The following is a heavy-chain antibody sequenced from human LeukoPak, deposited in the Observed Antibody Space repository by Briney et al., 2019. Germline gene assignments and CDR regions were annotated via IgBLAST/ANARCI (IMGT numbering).Heavy chain of an antibody. Sequence: GGSLRLSCAASGFTFSSYAMHWVRQAPGKGLEWVAVISYDGSNKYYADSVKGRFTISRDNSKNTLYLQMNSLRAEDTAVYYCARAPRSWGFDYWGQGTLVTVSS. CDR2: ISYDGSNK. CDR3: ARAPRSWGFDY. D-gene: IGHD7-27*01. CDR1: GFTFSSYA. J-gene: IGHJ4*02. V-gene: IGHV3-30-3*01.